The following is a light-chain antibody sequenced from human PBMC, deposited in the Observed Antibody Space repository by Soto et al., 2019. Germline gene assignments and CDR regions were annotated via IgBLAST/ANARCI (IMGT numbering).Light chain of an antibody. V-gene: IGKV3-20*01. Sequence: DIVLTQSPGTLSLSPGERATLSCRVSQTVSSSSLAWYQQKPGQAPRLLIFGASTRAAGFPDRFSGSGSGTDFTLTISRLEPEDFAVYYCQQYGSSPRTFGQGTKVDIK. J-gene: IGKJ1*01. CDR1: QTVSSSS. CDR3: QQYGSSPRT. CDR2: GAS.